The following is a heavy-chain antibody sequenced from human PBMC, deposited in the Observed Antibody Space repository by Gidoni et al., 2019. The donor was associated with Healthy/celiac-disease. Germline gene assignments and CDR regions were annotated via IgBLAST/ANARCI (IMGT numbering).Heavy chain of an antibody. Sequence: QVQLVQSGAEVMKPGSSVKFSCKASVATFRSYVISWGRQAPGQGLEWMGWIIPILGIANDAKKFQGRVTSTADKSTSTAYMELSSLRSEDTAVYYCARNIGSGGGDCKEVDYWGQGTLVTVSS. J-gene: IGHJ4*02. CDR1: VATFRSYV. CDR2: IIPILGIA. V-gene: IGHV1-69*04. CDR3: ARNIGSGGGDCKEVDY. D-gene: IGHD2-21*02.